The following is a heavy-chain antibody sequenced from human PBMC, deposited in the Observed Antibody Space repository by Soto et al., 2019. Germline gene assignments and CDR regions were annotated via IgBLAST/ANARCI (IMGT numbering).Heavy chain of an antibody. CDR1: GGSISSGVYY. CDR3: ARVRSSGYHFDY. V-gene: IGHV4-31*03. D-gene: IGHD3-22*01. J-gene: IGHJ4*02. CDR2: IYYSGST. Sequence: PSETLSLTCTVSGGSISSGVYYWSWIRQHPGKGLEWIGYIYYSGSTYYNPSLKSRVTISVDTSKNQFSLKLSSVTAADTAVYYCARVRSSGYHFDYWGQGTLVTVSS.